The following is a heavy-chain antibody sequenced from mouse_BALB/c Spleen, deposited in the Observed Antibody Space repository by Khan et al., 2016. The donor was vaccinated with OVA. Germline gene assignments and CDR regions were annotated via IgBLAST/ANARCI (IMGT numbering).Heavy chain of an antibody. CDR1: GYTFTNYG. V-gene: IGHV9-3-1*01. CDR2: INTYTGEP. CDR3: ARVGNYWYFDV. J-gene: IGHJ1*01. D-gene: IGHD2-1*01. Sequence: QIQLVQSGPELKKPGETVKISCKASGYTFTNYGMNWVKQAPGKALKWMGWINTYTGEPTYADDFKGRFAFSLETSATTAYLQINNLKNEDTATYFWARVGNYWYFDVWGAGTTVTVSS.